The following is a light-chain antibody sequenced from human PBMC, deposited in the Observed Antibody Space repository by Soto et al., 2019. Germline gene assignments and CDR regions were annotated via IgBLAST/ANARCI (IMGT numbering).Light chain of an antibody. CDR2: AAS. Sequence: IPLTQSPSSLSASVGDRVTITCRASQGINTFLAWYQQKPGKATNLLIYAASTLQSGVPSTFSGSGSGTDFTLTISSLQPEDFANYYCQQHESYPHTVGGGTKVAIK. J-gene: IGKJ4*01. V-gene: IGKV1-9*01. CDR1: QGINTF. CDR3: QQHESYPHT.